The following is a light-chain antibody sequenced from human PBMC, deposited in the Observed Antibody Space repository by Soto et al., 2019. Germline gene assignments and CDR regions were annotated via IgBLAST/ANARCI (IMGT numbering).Light chain of an antibody. J-gene: IGKJ2*01. Sequence: EIVMTQSPVTLSVSPGERATLSCRASHDVKTNLAWYQHKPGQAPRLLIYGASTRATGIAARFSGTGSGTQFTLTISNLPSGDFAVYYCHHYNGWPPYTFGQGAKLDSK. CDR3: HHYNGWPPYT. CDR2: GAS. V-gene: IGKV3-15*01. CDR1: HDVKTN.